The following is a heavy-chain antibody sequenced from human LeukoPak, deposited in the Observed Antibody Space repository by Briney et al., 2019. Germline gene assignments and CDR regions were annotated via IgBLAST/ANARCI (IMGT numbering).Heavy chain of an antibody. D-gene: IGHD4-17*01. CDR3: ARVDYGDYIYYYGMDV. V-gene: IGHV1-18*01. CDR2: ISAYNGNT. J-gene: IGHJ6*02. Sequence: GASVKVSCKASGYTFTSYGISWVRQAPGQGLEWMGWISAYNGNTNYAQELQGGVTMTTDTSTSTAYMELRSLRSDDTAVYYCARVDYGDYIYYYGMDVWGQGTTVTVSS. CDR1: GYTFTSYG.